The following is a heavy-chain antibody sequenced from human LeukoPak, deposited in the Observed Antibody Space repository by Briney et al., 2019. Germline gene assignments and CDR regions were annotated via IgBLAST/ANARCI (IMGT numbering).Heavy chain of an antibody. J-gene: IGHJ5*02. D-gene: IGHD3-9*01. CDR2: IYYSGST. V-gene: IGHV4-39*01. CDR1: GGSISSSSYY. Sequence: SETLSLTCTVSGGSISSSSYYWGWIRQPPGKGLEWIGSIYYSGSTYYNPSLKSRVTISVDTSKNQFSLKLSSVTAADTAVYYCARATTAGGHYDILTGYSTLVGWFGPWGQGTLVTVSS. CDR3: ARATTAGGHYDILTGYSTLVGWFGP.